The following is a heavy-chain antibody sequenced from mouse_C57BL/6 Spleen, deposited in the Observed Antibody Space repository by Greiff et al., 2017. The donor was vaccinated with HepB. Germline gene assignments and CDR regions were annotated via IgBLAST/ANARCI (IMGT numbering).Heavy chain of an antibody. CDR2: ISSGGDYI. Sequence: EVKLMESGEGLVKPGGSLKLSCAASGFTFSSYAMSWVRQTPEKRLEWVAYISSGGDYIYYADTVKGRFTISRDNARNTLYLQMSSLKSEDTAMYYCTSLYGNEEGFDYWGQGTTLTVSS. V-gene: IGHV5-9-1*02. D-gene: IGHD2-1*01. CDR3: TSLYGNEEGFDY. J-gene: IGHJ2*01. CDR1: GFTFSSYA.